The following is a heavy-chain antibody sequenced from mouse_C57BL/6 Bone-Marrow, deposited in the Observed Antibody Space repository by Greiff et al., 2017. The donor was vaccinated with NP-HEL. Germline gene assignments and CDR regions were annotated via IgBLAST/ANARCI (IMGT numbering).Heavy chain of an antibody. V-gene: IGHV5-16*01. CDR3: ARDPYGSSVYYFDY. D-gene: IGHD1-1*01. J-gene: IGHJ2*01. Sequence: EVQLQESEGGLVQPGSSMKLSCTASGFTFSDYYMAWVRQVPEKGLEWVANINYDGSSTYYLDSLKSRFIISRDNAKNILYLQMSSLKSEDTATYYCARDPYGSSVYYFDYWGQGTTLTVSS. CDR2: INYDGSST. CDR1: GFTFSDYY.